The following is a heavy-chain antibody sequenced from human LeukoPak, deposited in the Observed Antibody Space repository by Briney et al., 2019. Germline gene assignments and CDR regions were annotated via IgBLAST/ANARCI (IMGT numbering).Heavy chain of an antibody. CDR1: GYTLTELS. CDR2: FDPEDGET. Sequence: ASVKVSCKVSGYTLTELSMHWVRQAPGKGLEWMGGFDPEDGETIYAQKFQGRVTMTEDTSTDTAYMEVSGLRSEDTAVYYCARSVGYCSSSSCFYYGMDVWGQGTTVTVSS. CDR3: ARSVGYCSSSSCFYYGMDV. D-gene: IGHD2-2*01. V-gene: IGHV1-24*01. J-gene: IGHJ6*02.